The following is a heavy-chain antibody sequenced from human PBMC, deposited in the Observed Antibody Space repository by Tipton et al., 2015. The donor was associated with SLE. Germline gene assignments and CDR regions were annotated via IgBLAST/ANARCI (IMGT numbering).Heavy chain of an antibody. CDR2: VSSSGTTT. CDR3: ARKTSLDY. J-gene: IGHJ4*02. V-gene: IGHV3-48*03. Sequence: SLRLSCAASGFTFRIYNMNWVRQAPGKGLEWVSYVSSSGTTTYYADSVKGRFTISRDNAKNSLYLQMNSLRAEDTAVYYCARKTSLDYWGQGTLVTVSS. CDR1: GFTFRIYN.